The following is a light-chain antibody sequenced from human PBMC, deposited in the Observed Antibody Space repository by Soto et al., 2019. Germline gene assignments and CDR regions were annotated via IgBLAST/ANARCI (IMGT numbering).Light chain of an antibody. V-gene: IGLV4-60*02. Sequence: QAVLTQSSSASASLGSSVKLTCTLSSGPSNYIIAWHQQQPGKAPRYLMKLEGSGSYNKGSGVPDRFSGSSSGADRYLTISNLQFEDEADYYCETWDSNTRVFGTGTKLTVL. CDR3: ETWDSNTRV. CDR2: LEGSGSY. CDR1: SGPSNYI. J-gene: IGLJ1*01.